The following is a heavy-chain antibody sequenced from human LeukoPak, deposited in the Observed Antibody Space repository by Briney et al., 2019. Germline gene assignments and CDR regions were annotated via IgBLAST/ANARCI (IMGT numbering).Heavy chain of an antibody. CDR3: ARAFLRPYSSGWSPFDY. Sequence: SVKVSCKASGGTFSSYAISWVRQAPGQGLEWMGGIIPIFGTANYAQKFQGRVTITADESTSTAYMELSSLRSEDTAVYYCARAFLRPYSSGWSPFDYWGQGTLVTVSS. V-gene: IGHV1-69*01. D-gene: IGHD6-19*01. CDR1: GGTFSSYA. J-gene: IGHJ4*02. CDR2: IIPIFGTA.